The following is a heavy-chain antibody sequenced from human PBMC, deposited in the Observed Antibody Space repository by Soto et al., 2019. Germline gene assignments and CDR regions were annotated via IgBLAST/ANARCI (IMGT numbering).Heavy chain of an antibody. CDR3: ARDIACSSSSCQGDNFDI. CDR2: IYSGGGT. V-gene: IGHV3-53*01. J-gene: IGHJ3*02. CDR1: GFSVTNSY. D-gene: IGHD2-2*01. Sequence: QPGGSLRLSCEASGFSVTNSYMYWVRQAPGKGLEWVSLIYSGGGTHYADFVNGRFIISRDNSKNTLHLQMDKLRAEDTAIYYCARDIACSSSSCQGDNFDIWGRGTLVTVSS.